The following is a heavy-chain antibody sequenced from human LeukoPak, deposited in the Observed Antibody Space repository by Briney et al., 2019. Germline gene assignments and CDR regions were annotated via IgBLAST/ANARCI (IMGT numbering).Heavy chain of an antibody. CDR3: AKDLTYESSGSVIDH. CDR1: GFVFEDYT. J-gene: IGHJ4*02. Sequence: GGSLRLSCAASGFVFEDYTMHWVRQVPGKTLEWVSLVNWHGTTYYADSLKGRFTISRDNSKNSLYLQMDSLRTEDTAFYYCAKDLTYESSGSVIDHWGLGTLVTVSS. V-gene: IGHV3-43*01. CDR2: VNWHGTT. D-gene: IGHD3-22*01.